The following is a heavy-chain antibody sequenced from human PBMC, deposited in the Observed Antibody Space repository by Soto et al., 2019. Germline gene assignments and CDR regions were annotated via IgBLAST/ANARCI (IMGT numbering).Heavy chain of an antibody. D-gene: IGHD3-22*01. CDR1: GFTFSSSG. CDR2: LSGSDGRT. J-gene: IGHJ4*02. Sequence: EVQLLESGGGLVQPGGSLRLSCAASGFTFSSSGMSWVRQAPGKGLEWISGLSGSDGRTTYADSVSGRFTISRDNSKNTLYLQMDSLRVEDTAVYYCAKDSGYDRTDWGQGTLVTVSS. V-gene: IGHV3-23*01. CDR3: AKDSGYDRTD.